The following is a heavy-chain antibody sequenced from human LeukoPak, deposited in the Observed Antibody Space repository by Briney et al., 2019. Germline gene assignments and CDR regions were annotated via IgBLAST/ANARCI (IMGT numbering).Heavy chain of an antibody. CDR3: ARVFAELELRYAFDI. D-gene: IGHD1-7*01. CDR2: INPNSGGT. CDR1: GYTFTGYY. J-gene: IGHJ3*02. V-gene: IGHV1-2*02. Sequence: ASVKVSCKASGYTFTGYYMHWVRQAPGQGFEWMGWINPNSGGTNYAQKFQGRVTMTRDTSISTAYMELSRLRSDDTAVYYCARVFAELELRYAFDIWGQGTMVTVSS.